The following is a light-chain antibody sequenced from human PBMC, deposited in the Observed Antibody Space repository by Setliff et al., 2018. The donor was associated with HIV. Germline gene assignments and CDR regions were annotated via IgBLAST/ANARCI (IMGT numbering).Light chain of an antibody. V-gene: IGLV2-14*02. CDR3: QSYDSSLSRRV. CDR1: SSDIGRYNL. CDR2: QAT. J-gene: IGLJ1*01. Sequence: QSALTQPASVSGSPGQSITISCTGSSSDIGRYNLVSWYQQHPGKAPKLMIYQATKRPSGVSNRFSGSKSGTSASLAITGLQAEDEADYYCQSYDSSLSRRVFGTGTRSPS.